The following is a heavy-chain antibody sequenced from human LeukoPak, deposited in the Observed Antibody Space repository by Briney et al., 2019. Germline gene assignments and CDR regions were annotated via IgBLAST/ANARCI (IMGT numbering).Heavy chain of an antibody. CDR2: IYYSGSN. CDR1: GGSISSGDYY. V-gene: IGHV4-30-4*01. Sequence: PSETLSLTCTVSGGSISSGDYYWSWIRQPPGTGLEWIGYIYYSGSNYYNPSLKSRVTISVDTSKNQFSLKLSSVTAADTAVYYCARAVHCSSTSCYMGLDWFDPWGQGTLVTVSS. CDR3: ARAVHCSSTSCYMGLDWFDP. D-gene: IGHD2-2*02. J-gene: IGHJ5*02.